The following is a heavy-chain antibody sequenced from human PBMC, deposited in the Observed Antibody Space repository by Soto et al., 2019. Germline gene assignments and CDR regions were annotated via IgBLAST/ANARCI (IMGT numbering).Heavy chain of an antibody. CDR1: GFTFDDYA. J-gene: IGHJ3*02. Sequence: EVQLVESGGGLVQPGRSLRLSCAASGFTFDDYAMHWVRQAPGKGLEWVSGISWNSGSIGYADSVKGRFTISRDNAKNSLYLEMNGLGAEDTGLDYCGGGGGGTTRGGAFDIWGQGTMVTVSS. D-gene: IGHD3-16*01. CDR2: ISWNSGSI. V-gene: IGHV3-9*01. CDR3: GGGGGGTTRGGAFDI.